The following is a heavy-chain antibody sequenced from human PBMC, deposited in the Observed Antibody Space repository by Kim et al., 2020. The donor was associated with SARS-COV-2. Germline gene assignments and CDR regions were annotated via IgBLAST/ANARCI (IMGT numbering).Heavy chain of an antibody. V-gene: IGHV4-4*07. CDR1: GGSISSYY. J-gene: IGHJ4*02. CDR2: IYTSGST. Sequence: SETLSLTCTVSGGSISSYYWSWIRQPAGKGLEWIGRIYTSGSTNYNPSLKSRVTMSVDTSKNQFSLKLSSVTAADTAVYYCARNPAYYDILTGYYRPSYFDYWGQGTLVTVSS. CDR3: ARNPAYYDILTGYYRPSYFDY. D-gene: IGHD3-9*01.